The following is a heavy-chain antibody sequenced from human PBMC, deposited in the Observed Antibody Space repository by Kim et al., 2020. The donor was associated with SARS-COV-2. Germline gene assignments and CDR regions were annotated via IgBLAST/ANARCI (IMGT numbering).Heavy chain of an antibody. CDR1: GFSFTNYS. CDR3: ARGPSRDVHLNDY. J-gene: IGHJ4*01. V-gene: IGHV3-74*01. Sequence: GGSLRLSCAASGFSFTNYSMHWVRQPPGKGLVWVSRINGDGSSTSYADSVKGRFTTSRDNAKNTVYLQMNSLRVEDTAVYYCARGPSRDVHLNDYWG. CDR2: INGDGSST.